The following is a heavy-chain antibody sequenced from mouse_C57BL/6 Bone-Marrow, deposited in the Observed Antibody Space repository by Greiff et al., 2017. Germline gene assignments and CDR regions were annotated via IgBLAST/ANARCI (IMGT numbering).Heavy chain of an antibody. Sequence: EVQRVESGPGMVKPSQSLSLTCTVTGYSITSGYDWHWIRHFPGNKLEWMGYISYSGSTNYNPSLKSRISITHDTSKNHFFLKLNSVTTEDTATYYCARDRDYGSSYWYFDVWGTGTTVTVSS. CDR3: ARDRDYGSSYWYFDV. CDR2: ISYSGST. J-gene: IGHJ1*03. D-gene: IGHD1-1*01. V-gene: IGHV3-1*01. CDR1: GYSITSGYD.